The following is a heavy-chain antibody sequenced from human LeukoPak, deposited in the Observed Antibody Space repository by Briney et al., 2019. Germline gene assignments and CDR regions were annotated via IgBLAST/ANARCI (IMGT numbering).Heavy chain of an antibody. J-gene: IGHJ6*03. CDR1: GFSLSDYG. Sequence: GGSLRLSCAVSGFSLSDYGIHWVRQAPGKGLEWVAFIAYDGTSKFYADSVKGRFTISRDNSKNTLYLQMNSLRAEDTAVYYCAKAPLYYYYMDVWGKGTTVTVSS. V-gene: IGHV3-30*02. CDR3: AKAPLYYYYMDV. CDR2: IAYDGTSK.